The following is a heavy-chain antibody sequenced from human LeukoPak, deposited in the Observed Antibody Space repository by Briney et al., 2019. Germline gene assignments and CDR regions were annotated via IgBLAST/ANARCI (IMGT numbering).Heavy chain of an antibody. CDR3: ARPIVTTINSLDD. CDR1: GFTLSSSW. CDR2: IKNDGSDA. Sequence: GGSLRLSCEASGFTLSSSWMHWVRQAPGKGLVWVSRIKNDGSDASYADSVKGRFTISRDNAKITLYLQMNSLRAEDTAIYYCARPIVTTINSLDDWGQGTLVTVSS. J-gene: IGHJ4*02. D-gene: IGHD5-12*01. V-gene: IGHV3-74*01.